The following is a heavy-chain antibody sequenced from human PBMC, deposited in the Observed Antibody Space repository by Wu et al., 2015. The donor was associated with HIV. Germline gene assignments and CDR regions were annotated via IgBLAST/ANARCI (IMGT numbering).Heavy chain of an antibody. CDR3: AGGGGRTSMDPFDF. CDR1: GATFSSYA. Sequence: QVQLLQSGAEVKNPGSSVRVSCKASGATFSSYALSWVRQAPGQGLEWMGRLIPMYGTGNYAQKFQGRVTITADESTSTAYMDVSGLRSDDTAVYYCAGGGGRTSMDPFDFWGRGNTGHRLL. CDR2: LIPMYGTG. D-gene: IGHD5-18*01. J-gene: IGHJ4*02. V-gene: IGHV1-69*13.